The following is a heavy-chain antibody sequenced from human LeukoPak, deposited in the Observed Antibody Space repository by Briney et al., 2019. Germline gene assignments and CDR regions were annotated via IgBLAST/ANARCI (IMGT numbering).Heavy chain of an antibody. CDR1: GGSISSYY. CDR3: ARGSDITMVRGFDY. V-gene: IGHV4-59*01. Sequence: SETLSLTCTVSGGSISSYYWSWIRQPPGKGLEWIGYIYYSGSTNYNPSLKSRVTISVDTSKNQFSLKLSSVTAADTAAYYCARGSDITMVRGFDYWGQGTLVTVSS. CDR2: IYYSGST. J-gene: IGHJ4*02. D-gene: IGHD3-10*01.